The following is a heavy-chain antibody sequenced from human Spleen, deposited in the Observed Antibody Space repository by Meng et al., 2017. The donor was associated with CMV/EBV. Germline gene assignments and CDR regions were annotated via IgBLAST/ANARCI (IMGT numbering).Heavy chain of an antibody. CDR2: IYWNDEK. D-gene: IGHD3-16*02. CDR1: GFSLSTSGVG. V-gene: IGHV2-5*01. Sequence: SGPTLVKPTQTLTLTCTFSGFSLSTSGVGVGWIRQPPGKALEWLALIYWNDEKRYSPSLKSRLTITKDTSKNQVVLTMTNMDPVDTATYYCAHTRYPTLFHSWGQGTLVTVSS. CDR3: AHTRYPTLFHS. J-gene: IGHJ5*01.